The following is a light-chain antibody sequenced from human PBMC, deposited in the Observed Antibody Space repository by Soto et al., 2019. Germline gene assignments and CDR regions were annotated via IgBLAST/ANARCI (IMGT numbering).Light chain of an antibody. CDR2: GAS. V-gene: IGKV3-20*01. J-gene: IGKJ5*01. CDR1: QSVSSSY. CDR3: QQYGSSRIT. Sequence: EIVLTPSPGTLSLSPGETATLSSSASQSVSSSYLAWYQQKPGQAPRLLIYGASSRATGIPDRFSGSGSGTDFTLTISRLEPEDFAVYYCQQYGSSRITFGQGTRLEIK.